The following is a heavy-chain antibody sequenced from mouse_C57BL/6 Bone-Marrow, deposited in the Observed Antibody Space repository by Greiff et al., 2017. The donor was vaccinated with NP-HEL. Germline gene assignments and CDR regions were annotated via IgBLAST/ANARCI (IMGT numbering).Heavy chain of an antibody. CDR3: ARAPSTFYYDSRYWYFDG. CDR1: GYSITSGYY. CDR2: ISYDGSN. J-gene: IGHJ1*03. Sequence: EVKLMESGPGLVKPSQSLSLTCSVTGYSITSGYYWNWIRQFPGNKLEWMGYISYDGSNNYNPSLKNRISITRDTSKNQFFLKLNSVTTEDTATYYCARAPSTFYYDSRYWYFDGWGTGTTVTVSS. D-gene: IGHD2-4*01. V-gene: IGHV3-6*01.